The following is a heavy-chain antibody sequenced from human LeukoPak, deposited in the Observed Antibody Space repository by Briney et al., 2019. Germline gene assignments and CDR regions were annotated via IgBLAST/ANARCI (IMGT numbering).Heavy chain of an antibody. J-gene: IGHJ4*02. CDR3: ARAIGGPSGTYYNY. Sequence: GGSLRLSCAAFGFSFETYVMHWVRQPTGKGLEWVSAVGATGETYYPDSVKDRFTISRENAKNSLYLQMNSLRVEDTAVYYCARAIGGPSGTYYNYWGQGTLVTVSS. CDR1: GFSFETYV. CDR2: VGATGET. V-gene: IGHV3-13*01. D-gene: IGHD1-26*01.